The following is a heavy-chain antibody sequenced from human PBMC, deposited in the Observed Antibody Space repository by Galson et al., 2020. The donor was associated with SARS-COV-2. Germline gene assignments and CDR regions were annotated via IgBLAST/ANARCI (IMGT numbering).Heavy chain of an antibody. Sequence: SETLSLTCTVSGGSISSSSYYWGWIRQPPGKGLEWIGSIYYSGSTYCNPSLKSRVTISVDTSKNQFSLKLSSVTAADTAVYYCATARSERITIFGVVIRGAFDIWGQGTMVTVSS. CDR3: ATARSERITIFGVVIRGAFDI. CDR2: IYYSGST. D-gene: IGHD3-3*01. CDR1: GGSISSSSYY. J-gene: IGHJ3*02. V-gene: IGHV4-39*01.